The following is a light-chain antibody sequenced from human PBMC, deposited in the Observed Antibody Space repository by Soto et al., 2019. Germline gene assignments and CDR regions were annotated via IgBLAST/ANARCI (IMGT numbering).Light chain of an antibody. CDR3: ETWDSNTAV. J-gene: IGLJ7*01. CDR1: SGHSSYI. Sequence: QAVVTQSSSASASLGSSVKLTCTLSSGHSSYIIAWHQQQPGKAPRYLMKLEGSGSYNKGSGVPDRFSGSSSGADRYLTISNLHSEDEADYYCETWDSNTAVFGGGTQLTVL. V-gene: IGLV4-60*03. CDR2: LEGSGSY.